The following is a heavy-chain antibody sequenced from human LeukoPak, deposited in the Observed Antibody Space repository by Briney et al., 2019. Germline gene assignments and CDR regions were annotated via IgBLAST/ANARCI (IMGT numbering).Heavy chain of an antibody. CDR1: GGTFSSYA. CDR2: IIPIFGTA. J-gene: IGHJ5*02. CDR3: ARGNSSSWYVGDPNWFDP. Sequence: PLASVRVSCKASGGTFSSYAISWVRQAPGQGLEWMGGIIPIFGTANCAQKFQGRVTITTDESTSTAYMELSSLRSEDTAVYYCARGNSSSWYVGDPNWFDPWGQGTLVTVSS. D-gene: IGHD6-13*01. V-gene: IGHV1-69*05.